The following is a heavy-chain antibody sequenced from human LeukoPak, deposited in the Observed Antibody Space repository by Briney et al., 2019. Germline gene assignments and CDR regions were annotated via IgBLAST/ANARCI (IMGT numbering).Heavy chain of an antibody. Sequence: GGSLRLSCAASGFTFRSYWMSWVRQAPGKGLEWVANIKQDGSEKNYVDSVKGRFTISRDNAKNSLFLQMNSLRAEDTAVYYCARDSAACRGCAFDLWGQGTVVTVSS. CDR3: ARDSAACRGCAFDL. J-gene: IGHJ3*01. CDR2: IKQDGSEK. D-gene: IGHD3-10*01. CDR1: GFTFRSYW. V-gene: IGHV3-7*01.